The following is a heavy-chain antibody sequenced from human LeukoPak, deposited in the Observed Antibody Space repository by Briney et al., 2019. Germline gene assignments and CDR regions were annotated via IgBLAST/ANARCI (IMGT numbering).Heavy chain of an antibody. D-gene: IGHD1-26*01. Sequence: SETLSLTCTVSGGSLTRYHWGWIRQPPGKGLEWIGYINYSGSTNYSPSLESRVTISLDTSKDQFSLQLSSVTAADTAVYYCARRGVGATTWDAFDIWGQGTLVTVSS. CDR3: ARRGVGATTWDAFDI. CDR2: INYSGST. V-gene: IGHV4-59*08. J-gene: IGHJ3*02. CDR1: GGSLTRYH.